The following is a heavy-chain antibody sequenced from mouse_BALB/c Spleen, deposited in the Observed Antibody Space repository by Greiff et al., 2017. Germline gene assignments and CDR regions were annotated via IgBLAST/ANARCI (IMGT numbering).Heavy chain of an antibody. J-gene: IGHJ2*01. Sequence: EVKVVESGGGLVKPGGSLKLSCAASGFTFSSYTMSWVRQTPEKRLEWVATISSGGSYTYYPDSVKGRFTISRDNAKNTLYLQMSSLKSEDTAMYYCTRDGYYVPYYFDYWGQGTTLTVSS. V-gene: IGHV5-6-4*01. CDR3: TRDGYYVPYYFDY. CDR1: GFTFSSYT. D-gene: IGHD2-3*01. CDR2: ISSGGSYT.